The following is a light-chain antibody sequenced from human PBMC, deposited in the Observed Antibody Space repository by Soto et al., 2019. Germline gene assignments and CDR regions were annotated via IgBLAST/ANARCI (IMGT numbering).Light chain of an antibody. CDR1: QSFNSN. CDR2: GAS. V-gene: IGKV3-20*01. Sequence: EIVLTQSPATLSLSPGERATLSCRASQSFNSNLAWFQQKPGQAPRLLIYGASSRATVIPDRFSGSGSGTDFTLTISRLEPEDFAVYYCQQYGSSPSWTFGQGTKVDIK. CDR3: QQYGSSPSWT. J-gene: IGKJ1*01.